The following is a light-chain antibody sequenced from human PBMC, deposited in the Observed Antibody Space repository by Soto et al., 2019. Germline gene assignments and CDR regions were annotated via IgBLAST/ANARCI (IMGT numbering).Light chain of an antibody. CDR1: QGISSY. CDR3: QQLDSYPIT. CDR2: AAS. V-gene: IGKV1-9*01. Sequence: DIQLTQSPTFLSASVGDRVTITCRASQGISSYLAWYQQKPGKAPELLIYAASTLQSGVPSRFSGGKSGTEFTLTISSLQPEDFATYYCQQLDSYPITFGQGTRLEIK. J-gene: IGKJ5*01.